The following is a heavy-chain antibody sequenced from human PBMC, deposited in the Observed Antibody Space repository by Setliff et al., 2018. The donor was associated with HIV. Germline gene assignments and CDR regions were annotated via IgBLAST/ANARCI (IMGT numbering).Heavy chain of an antibody. V-gene: IGHV1-69-2*01. J-gene: IGHJ4*02. D-gene: IGHD2-15*01. Sequence: GASVKVSCKASGYTFTGYYMHWVQQAPGKGLGWMGRVDPEDGETIYAEKFQGRVTITADTSTDTAYMELSSLRSEDTAVYYCATDPSSLPNVVVVAATPGVPDYWGQGTLVTVSS. CDR1: GYTFTGYY. CDR2: VDPEDGET. CDR3: ATDPSSLPNVVVVAATPGVPDY.